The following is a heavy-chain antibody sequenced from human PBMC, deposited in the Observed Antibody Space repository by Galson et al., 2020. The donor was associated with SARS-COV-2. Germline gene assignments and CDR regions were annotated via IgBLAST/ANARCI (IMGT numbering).Heavy chain of an antibody. D-gene: IGHD5-12*01. Sequence: GGSLRLPCASVFHVHIYYMSWIRQAPGKGLDRVALIHSDGITHYADIVRGRFIISSDNSKNTLFLQMKSLRVEDTAIYYCAADPYGGSIGGWGQGTLVTVSS. CDR1: VFHVHIYY. CDR3: AADPYGGSIGG. J-gene: IGHJ4*02. CDR2: IHSDGIT. V-gene: IGHV3-53*01.